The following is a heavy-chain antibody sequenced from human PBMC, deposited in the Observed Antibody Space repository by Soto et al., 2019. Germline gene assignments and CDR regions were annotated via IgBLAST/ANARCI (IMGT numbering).Heavy chain of an antibody. CDR1: GGSISSSNYV. V-gene: IGHV4-39*01. Sequence: SEILSLTCTVSGGSISSSNYVWAWIRQSPGKGLEWIGRIYYTGATYYNPSLKSRVTISVDTSTSQFSLKLSSVTAADTAVYYCARHLNHMYGDDYFDYWGQGTLVTVSS. CDR2: IYYTGAT. CDR3: ARHLNHMYGDDYFDY. J-gene: IGHJ4*02. D-gene: IGHD4-17*01.